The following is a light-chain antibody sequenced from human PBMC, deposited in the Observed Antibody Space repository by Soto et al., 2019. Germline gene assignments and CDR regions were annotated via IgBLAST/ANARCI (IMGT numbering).Light chain of an antibody. J-gene: IGKJ3*01. V-gene: IGKV3-20*01. CDR1: QSVSSSY. CDR3: QQYGSSPLFT. Sequence: EIMLTQSPGTLSLSPGERATLSCRPSQSVSSSYLAWYQQKPRQAPRLLIYGASNRATGIPYRFSVSGSGTHFTLTISRLEPGEFAVYNCQQYGSSPLFTFGPGTKVDI. CDR2: GAS.